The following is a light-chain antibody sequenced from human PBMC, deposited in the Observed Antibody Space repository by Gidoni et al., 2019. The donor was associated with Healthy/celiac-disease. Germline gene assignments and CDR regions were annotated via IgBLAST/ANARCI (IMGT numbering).Light chain of an antibody. J-gene: IGKJ4*01. CDR1: QSVSSGY. V-gene: IGKV3-20*01. CDR3: QQYGSSPVP. CDR2: GAS. Sequence: TQYPGTLTLSAGERATLSCRASQSVSSGYLAWYQQKPGQAPRLLIYGASSRATGIPVRFSGRGSGTDFTLPIRRLEPEDFAVYYCQQYGSSPVPFGGGTQVEIK.